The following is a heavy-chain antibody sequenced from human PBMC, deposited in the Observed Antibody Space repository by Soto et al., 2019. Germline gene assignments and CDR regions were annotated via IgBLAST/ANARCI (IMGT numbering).Heavy chain of an antibody. CDR1: GGTFSSYA. Sequence: QVQLVQSGAEVQKPGSSVKVSCKASGGTFSSYAISWVRQAPGQGLEWMGGIIPIFGTANYAQKFQGRVTITADESTSTAYMELSSLRSEDTAVYYCARDTWNNGGYYYYGMDVWGQGTTVTVSS. D-gene: IGHD1-1*01. CDR2: IIPIFGTA. V-gene: IGHV1-69*01. J-gene: IGHJ6*02. CDR3: ARDTWNNGGYYYYGMDV.